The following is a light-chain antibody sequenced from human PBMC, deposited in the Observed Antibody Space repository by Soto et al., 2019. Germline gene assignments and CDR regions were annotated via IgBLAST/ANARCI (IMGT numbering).Light chain of an antibody. Sequence: QSALTQPASVSGSPGQSITISCTGTSSDVGGYNYVSWYQQHPGKAPKLMIYDVSNRPSGVSNRFSGSKSGNTASLTISGLQAEDEAEYYCSSYTTSSSRVFVTGTKLTVL. CDR2: DVS. CDR3: SSYTTSSSRV. J-gene: IGLJ1*01. CDR1: SSDVGGYNY. V-gene: IGLV2-14*01.